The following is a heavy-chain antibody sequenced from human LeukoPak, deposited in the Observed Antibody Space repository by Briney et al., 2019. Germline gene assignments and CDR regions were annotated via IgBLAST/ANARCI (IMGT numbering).Heavy chain of an antibody. D-gene: IGHD2-2*01. Sequence: GASVKVSCKASGYTFTGYYMHWVRQAPGQGLEWMGWINPNSGGTNYAQKFQGRVTMTRDTSISTAYMELSRLRPDDTAVYYCARSNVVPAAKMGYYYYYYMDVWGKGTTVTVSS. CDR3: ARSNVVPAAKMGYYYYYYMDV. CDR2: INPNSGGT. V-gene: IGHV1-2*02. J-gene: IGHJ6*03. CDR1: GYTFTGYY.